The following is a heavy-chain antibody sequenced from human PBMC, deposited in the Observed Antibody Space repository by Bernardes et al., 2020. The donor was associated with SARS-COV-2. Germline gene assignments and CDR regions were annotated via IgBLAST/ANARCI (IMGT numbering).Heavy chain of an antibody. D-gene: IGHD2-21*02. CDR3: ARRPAYCGGDCYYGLNYFDY. CDR1: GGSISSSSYY. J-gene: IGHJ4*02. V-gene: IGHV4-39*01. CDR2: IYYSGST. Sequence: SETLSLTCTVSGGSISSSSYYWGWLRQPPGKGLEWIGSIYYSGSTYYNPSLKSRVTISVDTSKNQFSLKLSSVTAADTAVYYCARRPAYCGGDCYYGLNYFDYWGQGTLVTVSS.